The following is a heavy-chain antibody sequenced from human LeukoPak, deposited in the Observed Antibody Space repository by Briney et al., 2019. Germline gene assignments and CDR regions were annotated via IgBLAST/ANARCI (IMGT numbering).Heavy chain of an antibody. V-gene: IGHV4-34*01. CDR3: ARGVCSGGSCYSEWSY. D-gene: IGHD2-15*01. J-gene: IGHJ4*02. CDR2: INYSGST. Sequence: PSETLSLTCAVYGGSFSGYYWSWIRQPPGKGREWIGEINYSGSTNYNPSLKSRVTISVDTSKNQFSLKLSSVTAADTAVYYCARGVCSGGSCYSEWSYWGQGTLVTVSS. CDR1: GGSFSGYY.